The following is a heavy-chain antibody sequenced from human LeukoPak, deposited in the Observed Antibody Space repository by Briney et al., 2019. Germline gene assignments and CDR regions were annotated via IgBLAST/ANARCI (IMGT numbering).Heavy chain of an antibody. D-gene: IGHD4-17*01. Sequence: ASVKVSCKASGGTFTDYAFSWVRQAPGQGLEWMGRIVPLSGIANYAQKFKGTITADKSTSTAYMELRNLRSEDTAVYYCARALYGDYEAPFDSWGQGTLVTVSS. V-gene: IGHV1-69*04. CDR3: ARALYGDYEAPFDS. CDR2: IVPLSGIA. CDR1: GGTFTDYA. J-gene: IGHJ4*02.